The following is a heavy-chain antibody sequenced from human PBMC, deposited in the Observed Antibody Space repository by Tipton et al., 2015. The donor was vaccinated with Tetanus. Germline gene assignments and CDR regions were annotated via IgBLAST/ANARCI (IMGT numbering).Heavy chain of an antibody. V-gene: IGHV4-39*01. CDR3: ARHSSLKALNY. Sequence: LRLSCTVSGGSISSSSYYWGWIRQPPGKGLEWIGSAYYSGSTYYNPSPKSRVTISVDTSKNQFSLELSSVTAADTAVYYCARHSSLKALNYWGQGTLVTASS. CDR2: AYYSGST. CDR1: GGSISSSSYY. D-gene: IGHD3-9*01. J-gene: IGHJ4*02.